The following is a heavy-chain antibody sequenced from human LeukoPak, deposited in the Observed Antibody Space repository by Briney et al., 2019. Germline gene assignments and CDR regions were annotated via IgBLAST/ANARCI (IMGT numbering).Heavy chain of an antibody. J-gene: IGHJ4*02. CDR2: ISSSSSYI. D-gene: IGHD3-10*01. Sequence: PGGSLRLSCAASGLTFSSYSMNWVRHAPGKGLEWVSFISSSSSYIYYADSVKGRFTISRDNAKNSLYLQMNSLRAEDTAVYYCARASLNDYYGSGSYKVWGQGTLVTVSS. CDR3: ARASLNDYYGSGSYKV. CDR1: GLTFSSYS. V-gene: IGHV3-21*01.